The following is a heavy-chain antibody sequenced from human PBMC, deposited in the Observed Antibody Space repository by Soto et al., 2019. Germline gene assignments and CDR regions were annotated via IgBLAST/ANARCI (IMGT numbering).Heavy chain of an antibody. CDR1: GFTFSSYA. V-gene: IGHV3-23*01. Sequence: PGGSLRLSCAASGFTFSSYAMRWVRQAPGKGLEWVSAISGSGGSTYYADSVKGRFTISRDNYKNTLYLQMNSLRAEDTAVYYCAKLPAAIDYYYGMDVWGQGTTVTVSS. J-gene: IGHJ6*02. CDR2: ISGSGGST. CDR3: AKLPAAIDYYYGMDV. D-gene: IGHD2-2*01.